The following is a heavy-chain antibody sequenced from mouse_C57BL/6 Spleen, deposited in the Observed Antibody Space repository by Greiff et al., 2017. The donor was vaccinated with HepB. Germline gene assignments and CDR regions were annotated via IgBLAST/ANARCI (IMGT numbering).Heavy chain of an antibody. CDR1: GFTFTDYY. CDR2: IRNKANGYTT. V-gene: IGHV7-3*01. Sequence: EVQGVESGGGLVQPGGSLSLSCAASGFTFTDYYMSWVRQPPGKALEWLGFIRNKANGYTTEYSASVKGRFTISRDNSQSILYLQMNALRAEDSATYYCARYRQLTGTSSYWYFDVWGTGTTVTVSS. CDR3: ARYRQLTGTSSYWYFDV. D-gene: IGHD4-1*01. J-gene: IGHJ1*03.